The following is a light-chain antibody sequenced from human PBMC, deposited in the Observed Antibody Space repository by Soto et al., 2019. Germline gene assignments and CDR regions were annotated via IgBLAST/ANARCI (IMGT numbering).Light chain of an antibody. Sequence: EIVLTQSPGTLSLSPGERATLSCRASQSVSNNYLAWYQQKPGQAPRLLIYGASNRATGIPDRFSGSGSGTDFTLTISRLEPEDFAVYYSQQYGSSGTFGQGSKLGIK. CDR2: GAS. CDR3: QQYGSSGT. CDR1: QSVSNNY. V-gene: IGKV3-20*01. J-gene: IGKJ1*01.